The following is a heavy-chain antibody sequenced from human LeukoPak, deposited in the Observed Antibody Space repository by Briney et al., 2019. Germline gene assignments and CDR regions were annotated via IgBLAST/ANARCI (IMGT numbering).Heavy chain of an antibody. J-gene: IGHJ4*03. V-gene: IGHV1-18*01. Sequence: ASVKVSCKASGYNFNNYGISWVRQAPGQGLEWMGRISGYNGNTKSAQKLQDRVTMTTDTSTNTAYMELRSLRSDDTAVYYCAKLRDGYNSGYFDYWGQGTLVTVSS. CDR1: GYNFNNYG. D-gene: IGHD5-24*01. CDR2: ISGYNGNT. CDR3: AKLRDGYNSGYFDY.